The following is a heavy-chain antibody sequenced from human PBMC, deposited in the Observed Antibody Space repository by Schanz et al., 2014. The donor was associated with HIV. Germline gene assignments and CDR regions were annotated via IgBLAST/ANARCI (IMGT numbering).Heavy chain of an antibody. CDR1: GFPFAAYA. CDR2: IDGVGDNT. CDR3: ANQRYSGTYRPLDY. D-gene: IGHD1-26*01. V-gene: IGHV3-23*04. Sequence: EVLLVESGGGFVQPGGSLRLSCATSGFPFAAYAMTWVRQAPGKGLEWVSAIDGVGDNTYYADSVKGRFTISRDNSKNTVYLRMSGLRAEDTAVYYCANQRYSGTYRPLDYWGRGTLVTVSS. J-gene: IGHJ4*02.